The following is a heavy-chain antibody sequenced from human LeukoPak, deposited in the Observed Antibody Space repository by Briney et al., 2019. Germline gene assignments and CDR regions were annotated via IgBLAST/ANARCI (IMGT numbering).Heavy chain of an antibody. CDR2: INHSGST. V-gene: IGHV4-39*07. J-gene: IGHJ4*02. Sequence: SETLSLTCTVSGGSISSSSYYWAWIRQPPGKGLEWIGEINHSGSTNYNPFLKSRVTISVDTSKNQFSLKLSSVTAADTAVYYCARRRRSGYSRYFDYWGQGTLVTVSS. CDR1: GGSISSSSYY. D-gene: IGHD6-13*01. CDR3: ARRRRSGYSRYFDY.